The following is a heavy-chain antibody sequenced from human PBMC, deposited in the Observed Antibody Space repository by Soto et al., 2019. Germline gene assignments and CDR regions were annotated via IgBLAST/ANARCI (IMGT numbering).Heavy chain of an antibody. J-gene: IGHJ3*01. CDR1: GFSVSHNY. CDR3: ARDTENTGGGLDV. CDR2: IYRDGRP. Sequence: EVQVVETGGGLIQPGGSLRLSCAVSGFSVSHNYMTWVRQAPGKGLDWVSVIYRDGRPYYANSVKGRFTLSRDTSKTMVYLQMNSLRVEDTAVYYGARDTENTGGGLDVWGQGAMVTVSS. V-gene: IGHV3-53*02. D-gene: IGHD2-8*02.